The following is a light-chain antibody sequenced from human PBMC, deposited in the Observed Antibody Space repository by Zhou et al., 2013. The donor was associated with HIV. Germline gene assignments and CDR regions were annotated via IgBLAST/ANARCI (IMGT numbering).Light chain of an antibody. CDR2: AAS. Sequence: DIQMTQSPSSLSASVGDRVTITCRASQTISTFLNWYQQKQGKAPNLLIYAASTLQSGVPSRFSGSGSGTDFSLTISSLQPEDFATYYCQQSYTTPWTFGQGTKLEIK. CDR3: QQSYTTPWT. V-gene: IGKV1-39*01. J-gene: IGKJ1*01. CDR1: QTISTF.